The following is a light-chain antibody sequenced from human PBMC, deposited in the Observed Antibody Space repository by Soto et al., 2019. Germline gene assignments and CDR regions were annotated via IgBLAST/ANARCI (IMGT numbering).Light chain of an antibody. J-gene: IGKJ1*01. Sequence: IQMTQSPSSLSTSVGDRVTITCRTSQSISNYLNWYQQKPGKVPKLLIYAASRLQSGVPSRFSASGSGTDFTLTISSLQPEDFATYYCQQSYITPWTFGQGTKVEIK. CDR3: QQSYITPWT. CDR1: QSISNY. CDR2: AAS. V-gene: IGKV1-39*01.